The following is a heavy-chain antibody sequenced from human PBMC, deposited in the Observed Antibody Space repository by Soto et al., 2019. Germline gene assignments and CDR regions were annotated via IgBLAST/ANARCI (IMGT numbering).Heavy chain of an antibody. V-gene: IGHV1-69*13. CDR1: GGTFSSYA. CDR3: ERDPRYYDSSGYPDDAFDI. J-gene: IGHJ3*02. D-gene: IGHD3-22*01. Sequence: SVKVSCKACGGTFSSYAISWVRQAPGQGLDWMGGIIPIFGTANYAQKFQGRVTITADESTSTAYMELSSLRSEDTAVYYCERDPRYYDSSGYPDDAFDIWGQRTMVTVSS. CDR2: IIPIFGTA.